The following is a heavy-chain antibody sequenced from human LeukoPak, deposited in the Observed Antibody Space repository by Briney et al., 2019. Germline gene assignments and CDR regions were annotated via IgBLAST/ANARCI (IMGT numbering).Heavy chain of an antibody. CDR1: GYTFTMYG. Sequence: ASVKVSCKTSGYTFTMYGVSWVRQAPGRGLQWLGWISPRIGNPAYAQDLQGRVTMTTDTSTTTAYLELRSLRSDDTAIYYCARDLKYVTLGYNILADVEYYFDYWGQGSLVTVSS. CDR3: ARDLKYVTLGYNILADVEYYFDY. J-gene: IGHJ4*02. V-gene: IGHV1-18*01. CDR2: ISPRIGNP. D-gene: IGHD3-9*01.